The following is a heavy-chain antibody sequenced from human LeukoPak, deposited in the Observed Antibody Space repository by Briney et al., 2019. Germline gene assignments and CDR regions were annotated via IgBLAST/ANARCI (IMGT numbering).Heavy chain of an antibody. CDR3: ARDGQRITMVRGVTNWFDP. J-gene: IGHJ5*02. D-gene: IGHD3-10*01. Sequence: GGSLRLSCAASGFTFSSYSMNWVREAPGKGLEWVSSISSSSSYIYYADSVKGRFTISRDNAKNSLYPQMNSLRAEDTAVYYCARDGQRITMVRGVTNWFDPWGQGTLVTVSS. CDR2: ISSSSSYI. CDR1: GFTFSSYS. V-gene: IGHV3-21*01.